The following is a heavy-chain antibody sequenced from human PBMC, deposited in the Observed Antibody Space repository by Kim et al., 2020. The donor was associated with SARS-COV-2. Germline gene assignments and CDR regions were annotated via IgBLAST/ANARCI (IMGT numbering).Heavy chain of an antibody. CDR2: INPSGGST. CDR3: ARPWSLDGYSYGYALDY. J-gene: IGHJ4*02. V-gene: IGHV1-46*01. Sequence: ASVKVSCKASGYTFTSYYMHWVRQAPGQGLEWMGIINPSGGSTSYAQKFQGRVTMTRDTSTSTVYMELSSLRSEDTAVYYCARPWSLDGYSYGYALDYWGQGTLVTVSS. CDR1: GYTFTSYY. D-gene: IGHD5-18*01.